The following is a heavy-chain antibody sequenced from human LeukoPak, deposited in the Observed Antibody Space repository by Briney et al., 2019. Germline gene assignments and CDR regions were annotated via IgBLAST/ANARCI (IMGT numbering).Heavy chain of an antibody. Sequence: SETLSLTCTVSDDSISDYYRGWIRQPPGKGLEWIGYFHNSGTSTYNPSLKSRVTISADTSKNQFSLKLNSLTTADTAVYYCTRGSGWLIDYWGQGILVTVSS. CDR3: TRGSGWLIDY. CDR2: FHNSGTS. D-gene: IGHD3-16*01. CDR1: DDSISDYY. J-gene: IGHJ4*02. V-gene: IGHV4-59*01.